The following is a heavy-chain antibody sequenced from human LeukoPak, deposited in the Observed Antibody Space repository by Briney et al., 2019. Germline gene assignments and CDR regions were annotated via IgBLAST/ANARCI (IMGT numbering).Heavy chain of an antibody. Sequence: ASVKVSCKASGYTFTAYNIHWVRQAPGQELEWMGWISPGSGATDYAQQFQGRVTMTRDTSFTTAYMELKNLISDDTAVYYCARGESNSYYDSSGYYAYWGQGTLVTVSS. J-gene: IGHJ4*02. CDR1: GYTFTAYN. CDR3: ARGESNSYYDSSGYYAY. CDR2: ISPGSGAT. V-gene: IGHV1-2*02. D-gene: IGHD3-22*01.